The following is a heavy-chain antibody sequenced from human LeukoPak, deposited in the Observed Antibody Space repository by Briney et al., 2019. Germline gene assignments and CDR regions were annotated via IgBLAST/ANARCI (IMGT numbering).Heavy chain of an antibody. D-gene: IGHD2-21*02. CDR3: ASTASYCGFDCYSYLDY. J-gene: IGHJ4*02. Sequence: GGSLRLSCAASGFTFSTYAMGWVRQAPGMGLEWVSSIRFNGGLSYYADSVKGRFTISRDNSKNTLFLQMDSLRADDTAFYYCASTASYCGFDCYSYLDYWGQGILVTVSS. V-gene: IGHV3-23*01. CDR1: GFTFSTYA. CDR2: IRFNGGLS.